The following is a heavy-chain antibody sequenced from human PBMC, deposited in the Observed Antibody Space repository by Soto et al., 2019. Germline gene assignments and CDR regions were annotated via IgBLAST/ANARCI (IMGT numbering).Heavy chain of an antibody. Sequence: QLQLQESGSRLVKASQTLSLTCAVSGGSISSGGFSCNWIRQPPGKGMEWIGYIYHSGSTYFNPSLKTRVTMSVDRCTNQYSLTLSSVTAADTAVYYCASRVSDYFDYWGQGTPVTVSS. J-gene: IGHJ4*02. CDR1: GGSISSGGFS. V-gene: IGHV4-30-2*01. CDR2: IYHSGST. D-gene: IGHD6-19*01. CDR3: ASRVSDYFDY.